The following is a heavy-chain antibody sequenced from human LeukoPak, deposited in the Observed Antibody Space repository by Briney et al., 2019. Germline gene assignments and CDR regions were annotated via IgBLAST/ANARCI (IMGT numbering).Heavy chain of an antibody. V-gene: IGHV3-23*01. CDR1: GFSFTTHA. CDR2: VSGSGGST. D-gene: IGHD6-25*01. CDR3: AKDESPRIAADNY. J-gene: IGHJ4*02. Sequence: GGSLRLSCVASGFSFTTHAMGWVRQAPGKGLEWVSHVSGSGGSTKYSGSVKGRFTISRDNSKNTLYLQINSLRAEDTAVYYCAKDESPRIAADNYWGQGTLVTVSS.